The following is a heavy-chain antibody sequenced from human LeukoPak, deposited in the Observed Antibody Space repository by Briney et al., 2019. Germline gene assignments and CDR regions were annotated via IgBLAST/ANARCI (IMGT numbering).Heavy chain of an antibody. D-gene: IGHD3-3*01. CDR2: ISAYNGNT. J-gene: IGHJ4*02. V-gene: IGHV1-18*01. CDR1: GYTFTSYG. CDR3: ARAPNYDFWSGYYIPFDY. Sequence: GASVKVSCKASGYTFTSYGISWVRQAPGQGHEWMGWISAYNGNTNYAQKLQGRVTMTTDTSTSTAYMELRSLRSDDTAVYYCARAPNYDFWSGYYIPFDYWGQGTLVTVSS.